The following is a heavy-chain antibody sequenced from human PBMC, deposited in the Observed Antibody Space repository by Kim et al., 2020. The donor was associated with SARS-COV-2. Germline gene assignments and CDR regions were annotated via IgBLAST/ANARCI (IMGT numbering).Heavy chain of an antibody. CDR3: ARTLLPHSSNIAAACYYYYYGMDV. J-gene: IGHJ6*02. CDR2: IYSGGST. CDR1: GFTVSSNY. Sequence: GGSLRLSCAASGFTVSSNYMSWVRQAPGKGLEWVSVIYSGGSTYYADSVKGRLTISRDNSKNTLYLQMNSLRAEDTAVYYCARTLLPHSSNIAAACYYYYYGMDVCGHGTTGTVSS. V-gene: IGHV3-53*01. D-gene: IGHD6-13*01.